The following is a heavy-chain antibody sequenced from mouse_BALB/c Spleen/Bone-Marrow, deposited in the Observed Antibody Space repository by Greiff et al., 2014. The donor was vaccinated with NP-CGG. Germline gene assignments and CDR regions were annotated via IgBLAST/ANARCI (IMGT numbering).Heavy chain of an antibody. CDR1: GYIFTSYW. CDR3: ARDDSPAIGY. Sequence: HVQLQESGADLVRPGTSVKLSCETSGYIFTSYWIHWVRQRPGRGLEWIARIYRGTGTTYYNETLEGTTAMTRDNSYSTVYMQMSRLKSEDSAVYYCARDDSPAIGYWGQGTSVTVSS. V-gene: IGHV1S132*01. J-gene: IGHJ4*01. D-gene: IGHD6-1*01. CDR2: IYRGTGTT.